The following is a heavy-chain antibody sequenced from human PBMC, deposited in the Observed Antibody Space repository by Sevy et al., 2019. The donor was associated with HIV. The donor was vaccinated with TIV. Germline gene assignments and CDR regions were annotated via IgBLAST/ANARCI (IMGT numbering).Heavy chain of an antibody. J-gene: IGHJ6*02. D-gene: IGHD6-6*01. CDR1: GFTFSSYG. CDR3: ARGKAARPGYYYGMDV. V-gene: IGHV3-33*08. CDR2: IWYDGSNK. Sequence: GGSLRLSCAASGFTFSSYGMHWVRQTPTKGLEWMAVIWYDGSNKNYADSVKGRFTISRDNSKNMLDLQMNSLRPEDTDVYYCARGKAARPGYYYGMDVWGQGTTVTVSS.